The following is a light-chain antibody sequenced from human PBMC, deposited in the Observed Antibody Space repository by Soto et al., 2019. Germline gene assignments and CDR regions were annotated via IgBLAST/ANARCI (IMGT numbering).Light chain of an antibody. CDR3: QQVDSYPRT. J-gene: IGKJ1*01. CDR1: QSISSY. Sequence: DIQMTQSPSSLSASVGDTVTITCRASQSISSYLTWYQQKPGKAHKLLIYASYTLQTGVQSRFSGTGSGTDFSLTISSLHPEDVATYYCQQVDSYPRTFGQGTKVDIK. V-gene: IGKV1-39*01. CDR2: ASY.